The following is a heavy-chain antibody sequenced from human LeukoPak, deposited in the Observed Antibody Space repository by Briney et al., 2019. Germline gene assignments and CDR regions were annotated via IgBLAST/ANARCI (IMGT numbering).Heavy chain of an antibody. V-gene: IGHV3-23*01. CDR1: GFTFSSYA. D-gene: IGHD3-10*01. CDR2: ISGSGGST. Sequence: GGSLRLSCAASGFTFSSYAMSWVRQAPGKGLEWVSAISGSGGSTYYADSVKGRFTISRDNSKNTLYLQMNSLRAEDTAVYYCANERGSGSYYGTDYWGQGTLVTVSS. J-gene: IGHJ4*02. CDR3: ANERGSGSYYGTDY.